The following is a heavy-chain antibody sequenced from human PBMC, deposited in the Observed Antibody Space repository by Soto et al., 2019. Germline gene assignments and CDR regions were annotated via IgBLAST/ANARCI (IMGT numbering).Heavy chain of an antibody. Sequence: SGPTLVNPTQTLTLTCTFSGFSLSTSGVGVGWIRQPPGKALEWLALIYWDDDKRYSPSLKSRLTITKDTSKNQVVLTMTNMDPVDTAKYYCAPRRDVWSGYYENWFDPWGQXPLVTVSP. D-gene: IGHD3-3*01. CDR2: IYWDDDK. CDR3: APRRDVWSGYYENWFDP. V-gene: IGHV2-5*02. J-gene: IGHJ5*02. CDR1: GFSLSTSGVG.